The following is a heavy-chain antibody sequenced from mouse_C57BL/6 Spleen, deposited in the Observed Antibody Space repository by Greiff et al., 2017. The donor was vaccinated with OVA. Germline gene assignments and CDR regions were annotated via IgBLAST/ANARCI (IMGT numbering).Heavy chain of an antibody. V-gene: IGHV1-69*01. CDR3: ARKGVYCDYDFDY. Sequence: QVQLQQPGAELVMPGASVKLSCKASGYTFTSYWMHWVKQRPGQGLEWIGEIDPSDSYTNYNQKFKGKSTLTVDKSSSTAYKQLSSLTSEDSAVYYCARKGVYCDYDFDYWGQGTTLTVSS. D-gene: IGHD2-4*01. J-gene: IGHJ2*01. CDR1: GYTFTSYW. CDR2: IDPSDSYT.